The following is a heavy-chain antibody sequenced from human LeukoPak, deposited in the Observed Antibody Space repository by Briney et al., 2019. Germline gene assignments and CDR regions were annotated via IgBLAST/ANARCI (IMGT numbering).Heavy chain of an antibody. D-gene: IGHD2/OR15-2a*01. Sequence: APVKVSCKVSGYTLTELSMHWVRQAPGKGLEWMGGFDPEDGGTIYAQKFQGRVTMTEDTSTDTAYMELSSLRSEDTAVYYCATGDRTFPSDWGQGTLVTVSS. CDR2: FDPEDGGT. CDR3: ATGDRTFPSD. J-gene: IGHJ4*02. CDR1: GYTLTELS. V-gene: IGHV1-24*01.